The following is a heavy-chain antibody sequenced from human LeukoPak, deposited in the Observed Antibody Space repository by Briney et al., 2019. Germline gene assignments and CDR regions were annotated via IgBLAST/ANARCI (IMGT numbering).Heavy chain of an antibody. J-gene: IGHJ4*02. CDR1: GGTFISYA. D-gene: IGHD1-26*01. Sequence: GASVKVSCKASGGTFISYAISWVRQAPGQGLEWMGRIIPILGIANYAQKFQGRVTITADKSTSTAYMELSSLRSEDTAVYYCAREKVGATELDYWGQGTLVTVSS. CDR3: AREKVGATELDY. V-gene: IGHV1-69*04. CDR2: IIPILGIA.